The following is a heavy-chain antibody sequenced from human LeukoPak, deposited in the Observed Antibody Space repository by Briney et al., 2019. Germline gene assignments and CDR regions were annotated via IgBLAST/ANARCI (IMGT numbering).Heavy chain of an antibody. CDR2: INHSGST. J-gene: IGHJ4*02. D-gene: IGHD5-12*01. Sequence: SETLSLTCAVYGGSFSGYYWSWIRQPPGKGLEWIGEINHSGSTNYNPSPKSRVTISVDTSKNQFSLKLSSVTAADTAVYYCARASYGGYVEFDYWGQGTLVTVSS. CDR1: GGSFSGYY. CDR3: ARASYGGYVEFDY. V-gene: IGHV4-34*01.